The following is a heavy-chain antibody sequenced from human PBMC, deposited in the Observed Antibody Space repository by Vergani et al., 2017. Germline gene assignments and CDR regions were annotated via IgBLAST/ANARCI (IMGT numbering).Heavy chain of an antibody. Sequence: EVQLLESGGGLVQPGGSLRLSCAASGFTFSNYAMSWVRQAPGKGLEWVSLISGSGGTTNYADSVQGRFTISRDTSKHTLFLQMNGLRAEDTAVYYCAKERSNGAAVAGFYFYYGLDVWGQGTTVTVSS. V-gene: IGHV3-23*01. CDR1: GFTFSNYA. CDR3: AKERSNGAAVAGFYFYYGLDV. J-gene: IGHJ6*02. CDR2: ISGSGGTT. D-gene: IGHD6-19*01.